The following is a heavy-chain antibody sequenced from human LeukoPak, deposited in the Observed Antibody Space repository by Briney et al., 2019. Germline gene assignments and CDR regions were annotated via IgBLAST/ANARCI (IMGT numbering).Heavy chain of an antibody. CDR1: GGSFSSGRYY. V-gene: IGHV4-61*01. CDR2: IYYSGST. Sequence: SETLSLTCTVSGGSFSSGRYYWSWIRQPPGKGLEWIEYIYYSGSTNYNPSLKSRVTISLDTSKNQFSLKLTSVTAADTAVYYCASAGYTSSSGRAFDIWGQGTMVTVSS. J-gene: IGHJ3*02. D-gene: IGHD6-13*01. CDR3: ASAGYTSSSGRAFDI.